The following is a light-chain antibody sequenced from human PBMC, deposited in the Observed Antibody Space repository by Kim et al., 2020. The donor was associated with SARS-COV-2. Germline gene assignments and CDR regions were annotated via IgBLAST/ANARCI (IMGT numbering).Light chain of an antibody. J-gene: IGKJ2*01. CDR1: QDITKN. CDR3: QQYDNLPPMYT. Sequence: DIQMTQSPSSLSASVGDRVTITCQASQDITKNLNWYQQKSGKPPKLLIYDASNLAPGVPSRFSGSGSGTDFVLSISSLQPEDLATYYCQQYDNLPPMYTFGQGTKLEI. CDR2: DAS. V-gene: IGKV1-33*01.